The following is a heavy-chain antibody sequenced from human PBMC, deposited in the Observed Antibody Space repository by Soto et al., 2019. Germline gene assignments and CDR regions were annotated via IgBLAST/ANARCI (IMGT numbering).Heavy chain of an antibody. J-gene: IGHJ4*02. CDR1: GFTFSSYA. D-gene: IGHD3-10*01. CDR3: ARQGRAVSSYYFDY. CDR2: ISSNGGST. V-gene: IGHV3-64*01. Sequence: GGSLRLSCAASGFTFSSYAMHWVRQAPGKGLEYVSAISSNGGSTYYANSVKGKYTNSRDNSKNKMYIQMGSLRAEDMAVYYCARQGRAVSSYYFDYWGQGT.